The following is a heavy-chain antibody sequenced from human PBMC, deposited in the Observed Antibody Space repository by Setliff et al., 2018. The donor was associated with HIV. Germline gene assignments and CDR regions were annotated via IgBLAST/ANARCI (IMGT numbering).Heavy chain of an antibody. J-gene: IGHJ4*02. Sequence: ASVKVSCKASGYSFTNYAMHWVRQAPGQRLEWMGWINVGNDNTKYSQRLQDRVTFSRDTSASTAYMELSSLRSEETAVYYCARTVNDYGDYYFDYWGQGTLVTVSS. CDR2: INVGNDNT. CDR1: GYSFTNYA. CDR3: ARTVNDYGDYYFDY. D-gene: IGHD4-17*01. V-gene: IGHV1-3*01.